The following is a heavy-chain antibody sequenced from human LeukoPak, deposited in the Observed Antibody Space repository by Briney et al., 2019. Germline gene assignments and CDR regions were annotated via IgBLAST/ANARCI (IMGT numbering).Heavy chain of an antibody. CDR2: IYYRGST. J-gene: IGHJ4*02. CDR3: ARIFSGCPSWFDY. D-gene: IGHD6-19*01. CDR1: GASISSSSYY. V-gene: IGHV4-39*01. Sequence: SETLSLTCTVSGASISSSSYYGGWIRQPPGRGLEWTASIYYRGSTYYNPSLKSRVTISVDTSKNQCFPKLSSVTAADTAVYYCARIFSGCPSWFDYWGQGTLVTVSS.